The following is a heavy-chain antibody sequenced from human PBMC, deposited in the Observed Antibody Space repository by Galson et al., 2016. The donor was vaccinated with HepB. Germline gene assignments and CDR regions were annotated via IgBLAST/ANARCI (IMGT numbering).Heavy chain of an antibody. Sequence: SETLSLTCAVSGGSISSSNWWSWVRQPPGKGLEWIGEIYHSGSASYNPSLKSRVSLSLDNSKNQFSLIVTSVTAADTAVYYCARRRVCRTTRCYGFDYWGQGTLVTVSS. J-gene: IGHJ4*02. CDR1: GGSISSSNW. V-gene: IGHV4-4*02. CDR2: IYHSGSA. D-gene: IGHD2-2*01. CDR3: ARRRVCRTTRCYGFDY.